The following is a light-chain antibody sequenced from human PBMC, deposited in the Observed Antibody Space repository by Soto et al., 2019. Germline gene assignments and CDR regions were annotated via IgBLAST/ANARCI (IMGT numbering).Light chain of an antibody. CDR3: QQSYTTPPYT. CDR1: QDISRY. CDR2: AAS. V-gene: IGKV1-39*01. Sequence: DIQMTQSPSSLSASVGDRVTITCRASQDISRYLNWYQHKPGKAPNLLIYAASSLQSGVPSRFSGSGSGTDFTLTISCLQPEDFATYYCQQSYTTPPYTFGQGTKLEI. J-gene: IGKJ2*01.